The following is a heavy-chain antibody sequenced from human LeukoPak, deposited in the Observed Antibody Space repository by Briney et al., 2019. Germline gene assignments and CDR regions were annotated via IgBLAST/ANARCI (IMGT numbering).Heavy chain of an antibody. J-gene: IGHJ1*01. D-gene: IGHD2-21*01. CDR1: GGTFSSYA. CDR3: ARDPCGGGDCYSVPEYFQH. CDR2: IIPIFGTA. Sequence: SVKVSCKASGGTFSSYAISWVRQAPGQGLEWMGGIIPIFGTANYAQKFQGRVTITADESTSTAYTELSSLRSEDTAVYYCARDPCGGGDCYSVPEYFQHWGQGTLVTVSS. V-gene: IGHV1-69*01.